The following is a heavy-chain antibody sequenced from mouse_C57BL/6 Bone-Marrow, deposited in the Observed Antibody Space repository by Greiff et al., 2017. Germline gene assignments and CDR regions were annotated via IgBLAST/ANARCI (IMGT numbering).Heavy chain of an antibody. CDR3: TREGRNYYAMDY. CDR2: IRNKANNHAT. Sequence: EVKLVESGGGLVQPGGSMKLSCAASGFTFSDAWMDWVRQSPEKGLEWVAEIRNKANNHATYYAVSVKGRFTISRDDSKSSVYLQMNSLRAEDTGIYYCTREGRNYYAMDYWGQGTSVTVSS. J-gene: IGHJ4*01. V-gene: IGHV6-6*01. CDR1: GFTFSDAW. D-gene: IGHD3-3*01.